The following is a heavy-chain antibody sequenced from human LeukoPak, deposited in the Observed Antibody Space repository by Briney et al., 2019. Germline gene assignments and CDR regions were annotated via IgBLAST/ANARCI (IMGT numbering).Heavy chain of an antibody. CDR3: ARMSAGATTPENFDY. CDR2: IIPIFGTA. CDR1: GGTFSSYA. D-gene: IGHD1-26*01. Sequence: SVKVSCKASGGTFSSYAISWVRQAPGQGLEWMGGIIPIFGTANYAQKFQGRVTITADESTSTAYMELSSLRSEDTAVYYCARMSAGATTPENFDYWGQGTLVTVSS. V-gene: IGHV1-69*13. J-gene: IGHJ4*02.